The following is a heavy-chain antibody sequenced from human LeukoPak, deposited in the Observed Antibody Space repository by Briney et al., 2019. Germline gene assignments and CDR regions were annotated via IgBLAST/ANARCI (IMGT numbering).Heavy chain of an antibody. CDR3: ARGTSGYYRDY. CDR1: GGSFSGYY. CDR2: INHSGST. J-gene: IGHJ4*02. D-gene: IGHD3-22*01. Sequence: PSETLSLTCAVYGGSFSGYYWSWIRQPPGKGLEWIGEINHSGSTNYNLSLKSRVTISVDTSKNQFSLKLSSVTAADTAVYYCARGTSGYYRDYWGQGTLVTVSS. V-gene: IGHV4-34*01.